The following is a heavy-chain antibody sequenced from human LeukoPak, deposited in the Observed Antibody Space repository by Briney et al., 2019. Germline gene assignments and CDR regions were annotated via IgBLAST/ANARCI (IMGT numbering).Heavy chain of an antibody. CDR1: GGSLCGYL. V-gene: IGHV4-34*01. D-gene: IGHD3-16*01. J-gene: IGHJ6*03. CDR2: INGRERS. CDR3: VRLKEDSTAWRVGGMDV. Sequence: SEPLSLTCGVYGGSLCGYLWTWLREAPGKGLEWFGEINGRERSNSDPSLKTRVSVSVDKTKHQFSLRLRSEAAADTAWYYCVRLKEDSTAWRVGGMDVWGKGATVTVSS.